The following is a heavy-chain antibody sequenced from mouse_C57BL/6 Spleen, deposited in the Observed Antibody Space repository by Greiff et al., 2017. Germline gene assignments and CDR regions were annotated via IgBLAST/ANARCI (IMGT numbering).Heavy chain of an antibody. J-gene: IGHJ3*01. CDR2: SRNKANDYTT. V-gene: IGHV7-1*01. CDR3: ARDSSGLAWFAY. D-gene: IGHD3-2*02. CDR1: GFTFSDFY. Sequence: EVKVVESGGGLVQSGRSLRLSCATSGFTFSDFYMEWVRQAPGKGLEWIAASRNKANDYTTEYSASVKGRFIVSRDTSQSILYLQMNALRAEDTAIYYCARDSSGLAWFAYWGQGTLVTVSA.